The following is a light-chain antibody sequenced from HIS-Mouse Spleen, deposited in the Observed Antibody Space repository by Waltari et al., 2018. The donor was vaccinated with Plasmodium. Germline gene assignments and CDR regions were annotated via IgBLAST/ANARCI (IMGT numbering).Light chain of an antibody. CDR3: CSYAGSRMV. CDR2: EGS. V-gene: IGLV2-23*01. J-gene: IGLJ2*01. Sequence: QSALTQPASVSGSPGQSITISCTGTSSDVGLYNLVSWYQPHPGKAPKLMIYEGSKRPSGVSNRFSGSKSGNTASLTISGLQAEDEADYYCCSYAGSRMVFGGGTKLTVL. CDR1: SSDVGLYNL.